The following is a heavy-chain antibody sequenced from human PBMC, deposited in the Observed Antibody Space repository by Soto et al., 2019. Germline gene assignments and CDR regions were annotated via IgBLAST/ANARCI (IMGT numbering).Heavy chain of an antibody. CDR1: GGSISNYY. Sequence: SGTLSLTCTVSGGSISNYYWSWIRQPPGKGLEWIGYIHNSGSTNYNPSLKSRITISVDTSKIQLSLKVSSVIAADTAVYYCARGSGWYYYWGQGTLVTVSS. CDR3: ARGSGWYYY. D-gene: IGHD6-19*01. V-gene: IGHV4-59*01. CDR2: IHNSGST. J-gene: IGHJ4*02.